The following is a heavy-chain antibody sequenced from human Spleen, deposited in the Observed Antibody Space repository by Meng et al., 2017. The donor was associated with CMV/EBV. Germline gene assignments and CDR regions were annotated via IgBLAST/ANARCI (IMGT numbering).Heavy chain of an antibody. CDR1: GFTFNGYA. V-gene: IGHV3-30*04. CDR3: AKDTYYYGMDV. CDR2: VTYDGNNH. Sequence: GESLRRSCAASGFTFNGYAMHWVRQSPDKGMEWVSLVTYDGNNHNYADSVQGRFTISRDNSKNTLYLQMNSLRAEDTAVYYCAKDTYYYGMDVWGQGTTVTVSS. J-gene: IGHJ6*02.